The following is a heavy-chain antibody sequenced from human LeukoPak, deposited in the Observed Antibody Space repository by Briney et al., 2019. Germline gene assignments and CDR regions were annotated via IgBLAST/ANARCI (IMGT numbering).Heavy chain of an antibody. D-gene: IGHD3-3*01. J-gene: IGHJ4*02. V-gene: IGHV4-38-2*02. CDR3: ARGLTIFGVVTPQGHYFDY. CDR1: GYSISSGYY. CDR2: IYYSGST. Sequence: PSETLPLTCTVSGYSISSGYYWGWIRQPPGKGLVGIGSIYYSGSTYYNPSLKSRVTISVDTSKNQFSLKLSSVTAADTAVYYCARGLTIFGVVTPQGHYFDYWGQGTLVTVSS.